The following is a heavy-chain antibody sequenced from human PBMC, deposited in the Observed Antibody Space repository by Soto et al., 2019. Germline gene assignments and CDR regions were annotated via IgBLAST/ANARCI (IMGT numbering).Heavy chain of an antibody. CDR3: AKDRCAIGXGSSRMDV. Sequence: GWSLRLSCAASGFTFSSYGMHWVRQAPGKGLEWVAFISYDGSNKYYADSVKGRFTISRDNSKNTLYLQMNSLRAEDTAVYYCAKDRCAIGXGSSRMDVWGQGTTVTVSS. D-gene: IGHD3-10*01. CDR2: ISYDGSNK. J-gene: IGHJ6*02. CDR1: GFTFSSYG. V-gene: IGHV3-30*18.